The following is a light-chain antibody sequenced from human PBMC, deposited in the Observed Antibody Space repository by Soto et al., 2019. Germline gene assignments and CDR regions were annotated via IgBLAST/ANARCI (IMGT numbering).Light chain of an antibody. Sequence: EIVLTQSPGTLSLSPGQRATLSCRASQSVSSSYLAWYQQKPGQAPRLLIYAASNRATGVQDRFSGSGSGSAFTLTISRLEPEDFAVYYCQLFGSSPPMTFGPGTKVNIK. J-gene: IGKJ3*01. V-gene: IGKV3-20*01. CDR2: AAS. CDR3: QLFGSSPPMT. CDR1: QSVSSSY.